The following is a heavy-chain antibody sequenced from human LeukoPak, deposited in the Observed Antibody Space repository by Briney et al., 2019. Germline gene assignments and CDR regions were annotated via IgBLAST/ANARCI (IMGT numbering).Heavy chain of an antibody. CDR3: ARKSRSALGAFDI. J-gene: IGHJ3*02. CDR2: IIPIFGTA. V-gene: IGHV1-69*13. Sequence: ASVKVSCKASGGTFSSYAISWVRQAPGQGLEWMGGIIPIFGTANYAQKFQGRVTITADESTSTAYMELSSLRSEDTAVYYCARKSRSALGAFDIWGQGTMVTVSS. D-gene: IGHD3-3*01. CDR1: GGTFSSYA.